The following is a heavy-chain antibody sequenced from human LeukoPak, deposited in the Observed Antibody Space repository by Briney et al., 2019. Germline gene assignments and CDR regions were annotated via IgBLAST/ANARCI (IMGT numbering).Heavy chain of an antibody. D-gene: IGHD4-17*01. V-gene: IGHV3-48*03. J-gene: IGHJ4*02. CDR2: ISSGGSAI. CDR3: ASQSHYGDLDY. CDR1: GFTFSSFE. Sequence: GGSLRLSCAASGFTFSSFEMNWVRQAPGKGLEWVSYISSGGSAIYYADSVKGRFTISRDNAKNSLYLQMNSLRAEDTAIYYCASQSHYGDLDYWGQGTMVTVSS.